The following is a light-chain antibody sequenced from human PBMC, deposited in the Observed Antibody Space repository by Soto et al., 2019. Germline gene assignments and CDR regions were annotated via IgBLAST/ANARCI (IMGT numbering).Light chain of an antibody. CDR1: SSDVGGYNY. Sequence: QSALTQPASVSGSPGQSITISCTGTSSDVGGYNYVSWYQQHPGKAPTLMIYDVSNRPSGVANRFSGSKSGNTASLTISGLQAEDEDDYYCSSYTSSSTSGYVFGTGTKLTVL. CDR3: SSYTSSSTSGYV. CDR2: DVS. J-gene: IGLJ1*01. V-gene: IGLV2-14*01.